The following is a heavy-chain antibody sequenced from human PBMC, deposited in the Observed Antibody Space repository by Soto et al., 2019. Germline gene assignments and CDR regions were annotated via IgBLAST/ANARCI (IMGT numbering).Heavy chain of an antibody. CDR2: IRSKAYGGTT. CDR1: GFTFGDYA. V-gene: IGHV3-49*03. J-gene: IGHJ3*02. Sequence: GGSLRLSCTASGFTFGDYAMSWFRQAPGKGLEWVGFIRSKAYGGTTEYAASVKGRFTISRDDSKSIAYLQMNSLKTEDTAVYYCTSPMVRGAQDAFDIWGQGTMVTVSS. D-gene: IGHD3-10*01. CDR3: TSPMVRGAQDAFDI.